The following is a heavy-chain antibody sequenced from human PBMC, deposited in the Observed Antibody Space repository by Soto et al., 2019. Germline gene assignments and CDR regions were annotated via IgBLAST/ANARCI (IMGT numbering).Heavy chain of an antibody. J-gene: IGHJ3*02. CDR2: ISYEGSNK. CDR3: AKERRRYQLEAFDI. Sequence: QVQLVESGGGVVQPGRSLRLSCAASGFTFSSFGMHWVRQAPGRGLEWVAVISYEGSNKYYGDSVKGRFTTSRDNSKNKVYLQMNSLRAEDTAMYYCAKERRRYQLEAFDIWGQGTMVTVSS. CDR1: GFTFSSFG. V-gene: IGHV3-30*18. D-gene: IGHD2-2*01.